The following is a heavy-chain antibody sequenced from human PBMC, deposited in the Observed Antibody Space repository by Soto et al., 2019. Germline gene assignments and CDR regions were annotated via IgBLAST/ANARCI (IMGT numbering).Heavy chain of an antibody. D-gene: IGHD1-26*01. CDR2: MSSDGSKI. J-gene: IGHJ4*02. V-gene: IGHV3-30*18. CDR1: GFDFTYYA. Sequence: QVQLVESGGGAVQPGESLRLSCVASGFDFTYYAMHWVRQAPGKGLESVAVMSSDGSKIHHTDSVKGRFTISRDNSKNPLYLQMNSLRKEDTAVYFCAQDQGVGGTLWLFDYWGQGTLVSVSS. CDR3: AQDQGVGGTLWLFDY.